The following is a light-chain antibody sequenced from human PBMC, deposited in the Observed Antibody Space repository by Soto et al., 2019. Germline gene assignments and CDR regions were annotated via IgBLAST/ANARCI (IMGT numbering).Light chain of an antibody. V-gene: IGLV1-40*01. CDR2: GNS. CDR3: QSYDSSLSAL. Sequence: QSVLTQPTSVSGAPGQRVTISCTGSSSNIGAGYDVHWYQQLPGTAPKLLIYGNSNRPSGVPDRFSGSKSGTSASLAITGLQAEGEADYYCQSYDSSLSALFGGGTKLTVL. CDR1: SSNIGAGYD. J-gene: IGLJ3*02.